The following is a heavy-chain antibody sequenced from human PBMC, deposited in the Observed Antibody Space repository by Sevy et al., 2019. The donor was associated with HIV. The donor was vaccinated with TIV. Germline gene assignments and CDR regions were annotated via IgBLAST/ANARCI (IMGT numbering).Heavy chain of an antibody. Sequence: GGSLRLSCAASGFTFSSYAMHWVRQAPGKGLEWVAVISYDGSNKYYADSVKGRFTISRDNSKNTLYLQMNSLRAEDTAVYYCAGAPGSSSLLFDYWGQGTLVTVSS. CDR2: ISYDGSNK. CDR3: AGAPGSSSLLFDY. V-gene: IGHV3-30-3*01. CDR1: GFTFSSYA. D-gene: IGHD6-6*01. J-gene: IGHJ4*02.